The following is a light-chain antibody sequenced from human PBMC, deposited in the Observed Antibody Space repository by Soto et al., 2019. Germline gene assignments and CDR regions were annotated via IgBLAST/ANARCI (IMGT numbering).Light chain of an antibody. CDR3: QQYGSAPWT. J-gene: IGKJ1*01. CDR1: QSVGSSH. V-gene: IGKV3-20*01. CDR2: GAS. Sequence: ETVLTQSPGTLSLSPGERATLSCRASQSVGSSHLAWYQQKPGQAPRLLIYGASSRATGIPDRFSGSGSGTDFTLTISRLEPEDFAVYYCQQYGSAPWTFGQGTKVDIK.